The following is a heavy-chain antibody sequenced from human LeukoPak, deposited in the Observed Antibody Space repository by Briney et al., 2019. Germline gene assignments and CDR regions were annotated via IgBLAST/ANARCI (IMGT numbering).Heavy chain of an antibody. CDR2: IYHSGST. D-gene: IGHD1-26*01. J-gene: IGHJ4*02. CDR3: ARGIVGARGYYFDY. CDR1: GYSISTSYY. Sequence: PSETLSLTCTVSGYSISTSYYWGWIRQPPGKGLEWIGSIYHSGSTYYNPSLKSRVTISVDTSKNQFSLKLSSVTAADTAVYYCARGIVGARGYYFDYWGQGTLVTVSS. V-gene: IGHV4-38-2*02.